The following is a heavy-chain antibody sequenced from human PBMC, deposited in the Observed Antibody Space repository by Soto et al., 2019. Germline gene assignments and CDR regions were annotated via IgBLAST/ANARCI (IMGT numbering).Heavy chain of an antibody. V-gene: IGHV3-48*03. Sequence: SLRLSCAASGFTFRSSEMNWVRQAPGKGLEWVSWISTSGSTIYYADSVKGRFTISRDNAENSLYLQMNSLGVEDTAVYYCARGGITGFDYWGQGTLVTVSS. D-gene: IGHD3-16*01. J-gene: IGHJ4*02. CDR3: ARGGITGFDY. CDR1: GFTFRSSE. CDR2: ISTSGSTI.